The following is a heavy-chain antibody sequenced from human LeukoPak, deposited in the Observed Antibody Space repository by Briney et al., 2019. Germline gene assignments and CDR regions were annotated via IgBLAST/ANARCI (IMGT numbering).Heavy chain of an antibody. V-gene: IGHV4-30-4*01. CDR3: ARVRGERGSSSWGGYFDY. J-gene: IGHJ4*02. CDR1: GGSISSGDYY. D-gene: IGHD6-13*01. CDR2: IYYSGST. Sequence: SQTLSLTCTVSGGSISSGDYYWSWIRQPPGKGLEWIGYIYYSGSTYYNPSLKSRVTISVDTSKNQFSLKLSSVTAADTAVYYCARVRGERGSSSWGGYFDYWGQGTLVTVSS.